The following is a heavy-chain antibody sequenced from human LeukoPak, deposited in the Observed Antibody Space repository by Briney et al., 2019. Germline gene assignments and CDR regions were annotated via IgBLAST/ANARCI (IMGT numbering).Heavy chain of an antibody. CDR2: IISDSSHI. J-gene: IGHJ4*02. D-gene: IGHD6-19*01. CDR3: AREQSSGWYRPFDY. CDR1: GFTFSRHS. Sequence: GGCLRLSCAAFGFTFSRHSTSWVRQAPGKRMEWVSSIISDSSHIYYADSMKGRFPVSRDNAKNALFLQMNSLRAEDTAVYYCAREQSSGWYRPFDYWGQGTLVTVSS. V-gene: IGHV3-21*01.